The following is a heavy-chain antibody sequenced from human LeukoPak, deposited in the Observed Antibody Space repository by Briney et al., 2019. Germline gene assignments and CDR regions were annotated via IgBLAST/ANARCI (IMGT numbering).Heavy chain of an antibody. CDR1: GFTFSDYY. CDR2: ISSSGSTI. D-gene: IGHD1-7*01. J-gene: IGHJ5*02. CDR3: AREISTGTILFDP. Sequence: PGGSLRLSCAASGFTFSDYYMSWIRQAPGKGLEWVSYISSSGSTIYYADSVKGRFTISRDKAKNSLYLQMNSLRAEDTAVYYCAREISTGTILFDPWGQGTLVTVSS. V-gene: IGHV3-11*01.